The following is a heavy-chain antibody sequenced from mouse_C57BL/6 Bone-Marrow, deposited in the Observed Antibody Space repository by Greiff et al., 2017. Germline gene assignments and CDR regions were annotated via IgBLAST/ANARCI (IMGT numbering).Heavy chain of an antibody. V-gene: IGHV1-63*01. D-gene: IGHD1-1*01. CDR2: IYPGGGYT. Sequence: QVQLKQSGAELVRPGTSVKMSCKASGYTFTNYWIGWAKQRPGHGLEWIGDIYPGGGYTNYNEKFKGKATLTADKSSSAAYMQFSSLTSEDSAIYYCARSGYYGSSWYFDVWGTGTTVTVSS. CDR1: GYTFTNYW. CDR3: ARSGYYGSSWYFDV. J-gene: IGHJ1*03.